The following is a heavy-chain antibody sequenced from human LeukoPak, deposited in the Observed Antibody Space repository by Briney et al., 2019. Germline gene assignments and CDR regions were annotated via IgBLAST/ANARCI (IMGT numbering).Heavy chain of an antibody. V-gene: IGHV4-38-2*02. CDR2: IYHSGST. Sequence: SETLSLTCTVSGYSISSGYYWGWIRQPPGKGLEWIGSIYHSGSTYYNPSLKSRVTISVDTSKNQFSLKLSSVTAADTAVYYCARGLWFGGENPPYFDYWGQGILVTVSS. J-gene: IGHJ4*02. CDR3: ARGLWFGGENPPYFDY. D-gene: IGHD3-10*01. CDR1: GYSISSGYY.